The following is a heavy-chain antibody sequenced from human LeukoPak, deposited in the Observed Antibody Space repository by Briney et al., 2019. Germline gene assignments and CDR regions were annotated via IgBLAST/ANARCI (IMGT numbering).Heavy chain of an antibody. D-gene: IGHD1-26*01. CDR3: ARDMDSGPDFFDY. Sequence: ASVKVSCKTSGYTFTHYVISWVRQAPGQGLEWMGRISPYNGNTKYAQKLQGRVTMTTDTSTSTAYMELRSLRSDDTAVYYCARDMDSGPDFFDYWGLGTLVTVSS. CDR1: GYTFTHYV. CDR2: ISPYNGNT. V-gene: IGHV1-18*01. J-gene: IGHJ4*02.